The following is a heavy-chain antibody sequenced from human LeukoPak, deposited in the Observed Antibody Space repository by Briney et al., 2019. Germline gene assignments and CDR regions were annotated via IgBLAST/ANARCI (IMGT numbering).Heavy chain of an antibody. CDR1: GGSINNYY. V-gene: IGHV4-59*01. Sequence: SETLSLTCTVSGGSINNYYWSWIRQPPGKGLEWIGSVFYSGSTNYNPSLTSRVTISVDTSKNHVSLKLSSMAAADTAVYYCARFSISWSYFDSWGQGTLVTVSS. CDR3: ARFSISWSYFDS. CDR2: VFYSGST. J-gene: IGHJ4*02. D-gene: IGHD6-13*01.